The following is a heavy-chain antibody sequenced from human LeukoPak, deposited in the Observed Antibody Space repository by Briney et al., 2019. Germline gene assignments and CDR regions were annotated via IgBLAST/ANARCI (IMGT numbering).Heavy chain of an antibody. J-gene: IGHJ4*02. D-gene: IGHD6-6*01. V-gene: IGHV1-69*05. CDR1: GGTFSSYA. Sequence: SVKVSCKASGGTFSSYAISWVRQAPGQGLEWMGGIIPIFGTANYAQKFQGRVTITTDESTSTAYMELSSLRSEDTAVYYCARGGSHSSSSLDYWGQGTLVTVSS. CDR3: ARGGSHSSSSLDY. CDR2: IIPIFGTA.